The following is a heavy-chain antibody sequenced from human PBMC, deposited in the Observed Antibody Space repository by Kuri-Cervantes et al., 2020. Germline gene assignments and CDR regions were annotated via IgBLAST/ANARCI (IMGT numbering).Heavy chain of an antibody. D-gene: IGHD2-15*01. CDR3: APDVNDCSGGRCWE. J-gene: IGHJ4*02. V-gene: IGHV1-69*05. CDR2: IIPIFGTP. Sequence: SVKVSWKASGGTFNSYAINWVRQAPGQGLEWVGGIIPIFGTPNFIQKLQGRVTITTDESTSTAYMELSSLRSEDTAVYYCAPDVNDCSGGRCWEWGQGTLVTVSS. CDR1: GGTFNSYA.